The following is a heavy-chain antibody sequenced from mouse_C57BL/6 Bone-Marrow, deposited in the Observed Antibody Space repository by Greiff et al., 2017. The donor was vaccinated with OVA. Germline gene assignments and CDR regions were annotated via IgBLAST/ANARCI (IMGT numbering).Heavy chain of an antibody. J-gene: IGHJ3*01. Sequence: EVKLVEPGGGLVQSGRSLRLSCATSGFTFSDFYMEWVRQAPGKGLEWIAASRNKANDYTTEYCASVKGRLIVSRDTYQSILYLQMNALRAEDTAIYYCARDAPIYYYGSRGFAYWGQGTLGTVSA. CDR2: SRNKANDYTT. CDR3: ARDAPIYYYGSRGFAY. V-gene: IGHV7-1*01. D-gene: IGHD1-1*01. CDR1: GFTFSDFY.